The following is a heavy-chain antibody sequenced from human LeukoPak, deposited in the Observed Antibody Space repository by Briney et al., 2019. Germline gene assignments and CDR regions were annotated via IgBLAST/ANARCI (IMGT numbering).Heavy chain of an antibody. CDR2: IYYSGST. CDR3: ARDPPGSSSTSLAFDI. J-gene: IGHJ3*02. V-gene: IGHV4-59*12. Sequence: SETLSLTCTVSGGSISSYYWSWIRQPPGKGLEWIGYIYYSGSTNYNPSLKSRVTISVDTSKNQFSLKLSSVTAADTAVYYCARDPPGSSSTSLAFDIWGQGTMVTVSS. D-gene: IGHD2-2*01. CDR1: GGSISSYY.